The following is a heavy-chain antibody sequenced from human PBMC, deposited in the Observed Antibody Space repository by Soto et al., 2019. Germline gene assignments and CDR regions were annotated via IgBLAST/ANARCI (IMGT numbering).Heavy chain of an antibody. D-gene: IGHD3-9*01. V-gene: IGHV1-2*02. J-gene: IGHJ3*02. CDR1: GYIFTDHL. CDR2: VHPDSGGT. Sequence: ASVKVSCKTSGYIFTDHLIHWVRQSPGQGLQWVGWVHPDSGGTNVAQAFQDRVTMTADTSITTAYMDLARLRPDDTAVYYCATDKVAFDIWGQGTVVTVSS. CDR3: ATDKVAFDI.